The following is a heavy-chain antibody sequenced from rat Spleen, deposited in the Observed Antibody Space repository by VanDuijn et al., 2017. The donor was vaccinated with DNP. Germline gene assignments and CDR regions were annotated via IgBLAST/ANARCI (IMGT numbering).Heavy chain of an antibody. J-gene: IGHJ2*01. CDR1: EFTFNNYW. CDR2: ITSNGVGT. V-gene: IGHV5-31*01. D-gene: IGHD1-11*01. CDR3: ARETSAGMDY. Sequence: EVQLVESGGDLVQPGRSLNLSCSASEFTFNNYWMTWVRQVPGRGLEWIATITSNGVGTYYPDSVKGRFTASRDNAGNTLYLQMNSRRSDDTATYFCARETSAGMDYWGHGVMVTVSS.